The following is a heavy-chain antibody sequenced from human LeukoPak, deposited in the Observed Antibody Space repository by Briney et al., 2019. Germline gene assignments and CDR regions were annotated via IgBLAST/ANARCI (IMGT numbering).Heavy chain of an antibody. CDR1: GLTFSTNS. V-gene: IGHV3-48*04. CDR3: AKGTVGAKY. D-gene: IGHD1-26*01. CDR2: ISSTGGTI. Sequence: PGGSLRLSCAASGLTFSTNSMNWVRQAPGKGLEWVSYISSTGGTIYYADSMKGRFTISRDNAGNSLYLQINSLRVDDTAVYYCAKGTVGAKYWGQGTLVIVSS. J-gene: IGHJ4*02.